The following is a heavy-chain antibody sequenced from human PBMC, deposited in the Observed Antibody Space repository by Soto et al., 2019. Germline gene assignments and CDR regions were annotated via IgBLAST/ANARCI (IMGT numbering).Heavy chain of an antibody. CDR1: GFNFISYG. D-gene: IGHD5-12*01. CDR3: AKGDSGYAYGMDV. V-gene: IGHV3-33*06. CDR2: IWYDGSNK. Sequence: PGGSLRLSSTASGFNFISYGMHWVRQAPGKGLEWVAVIWYDGSNKYYADSVKGRFTISRDNSKNTLYLQMNSLRAEDTAVYYCAKGDSGYAYGMDVWGQGTTVTVSS. J-gene: IGHJ6*02.